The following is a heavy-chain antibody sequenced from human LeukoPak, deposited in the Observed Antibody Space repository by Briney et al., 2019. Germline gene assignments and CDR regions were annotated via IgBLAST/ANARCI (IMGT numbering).Heavy chain of an antibody. J-gene: IGHJ6*02. V-gene: IGHV3-21*01. CDR3: AREHRDYYGMDV. D-gene: IGHD2-21*01. CDR1: GFTFSSYS. CDR2: ISSSSSYI. Sequence: GGSLRLSCAASGFTFSSYSMNWVRQAPGKGLEWVSSISSSSSYIYYADSVKGRFTTSRDNAKNSLYLQMNSLRAEDTAVYYCAREHRDYYGMDVWGQGTTVTVPS.